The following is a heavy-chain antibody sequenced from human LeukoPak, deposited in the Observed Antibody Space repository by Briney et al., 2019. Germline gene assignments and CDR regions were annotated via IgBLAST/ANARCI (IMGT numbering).Heavy chain of an antibody. CDR3: ARANPPMIVVVITTFGACDI. Sequence: PGGSLRLSCAATGFTFSNYAMHWVRQAPGKGLEWVALISYDGSNKYYADSVKGRFTISRDNSTNTLYLQMNSLRAEDTAVYYCARANPPMIVVVITTFGACDIWGQGTMVTVSS. CDR2: ISYDGSNK. D-gene: IGHD3-22*01. J-gene: IGHJ3*02. CDR1: GFTFSNYA. V-gene: IGHV3-30*04.